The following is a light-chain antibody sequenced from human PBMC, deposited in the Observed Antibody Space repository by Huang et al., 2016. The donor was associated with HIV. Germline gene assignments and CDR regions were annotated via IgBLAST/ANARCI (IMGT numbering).Light chain of an antibody. CDR1: QSVSSTY. J-gene: IGKJ4*01. CDR2: GAS. CDR3: QQYGNSRLT. V-gene: IGKV3-20*01. Sequence: EIMLTQSPGTLSLSPGERATLSCRASQSVSSTYLAWYKQKPGQAPRLLISGASTRATGIPDRFSGSGSGTDFTLTISRLEPEDFAVYYCQQYGNSRLTFGGGTKVEI.